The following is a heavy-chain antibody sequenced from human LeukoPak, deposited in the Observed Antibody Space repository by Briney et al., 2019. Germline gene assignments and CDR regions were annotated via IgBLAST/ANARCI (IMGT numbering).Heavy chain of an antibody. CDR3: ARTFRGSYFHDAFDI. Sequence: AASVKVSCKASGYTFTSYGISWVRQAPGQGLEWMGWISAYNGNTNYAQKLQGRVTMTTDTSTSTAYMELRSLRSDDTAVYYCARTFRGSYFHDAFDIWGQGTMVTVSS. J-gene: IGHJ3*02. CDR2: ISAYNGNT. CDR1: GYTFTSYG. V-gene: IGHV1-18*01. D-gene: IGHD1-26*01.